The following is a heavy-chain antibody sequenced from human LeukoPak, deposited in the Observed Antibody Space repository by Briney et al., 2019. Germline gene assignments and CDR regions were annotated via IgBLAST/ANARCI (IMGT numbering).Heavy chain of an antibody. V-gene: IGHV4-39*07. D-gene: IGHD1-26*01. CDR2: IYYSGST. J-gene: IGHJ3*02. CDR1: GGSISSSSYY. Sequence: SETLSLTCTVSGGSISSSSYYWGWIRQPPGKGLEWIGSIYYSGSTYCNPSLKSRVTISVDTSKNQFSLKLSSVTAADTAVYYCARSHRSRWGDAFDIWGQGTMVTVSS. CDR3: ARSHRSRWGDAFDI.